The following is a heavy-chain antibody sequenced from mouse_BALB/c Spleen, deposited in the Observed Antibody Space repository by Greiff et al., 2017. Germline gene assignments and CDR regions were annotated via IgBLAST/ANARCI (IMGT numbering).Heavy chain of an antibody. D-gene: IGHD2-4*01. Sequence: QVQLKQSGPGLVQPSQSLSITVSGFSLTIYGVHWVRQSPGKGLEWLGVIWSGGSTDYNAAFISRLSISKDNSKSQVFFKMNSLQANDTAIYYCARNYDYGAMDYWGQGTSVTVSS. CDR3: ARNYDYGAMDY. CDR1: GFSLTIYG. V-gene: IGHV2-2*02. J-gene: IGHJ4*01. CDR2: IWSGGST.